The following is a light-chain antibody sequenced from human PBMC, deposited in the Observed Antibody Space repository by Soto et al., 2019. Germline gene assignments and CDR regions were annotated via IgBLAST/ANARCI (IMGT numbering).Light chain of an antibody. CDR1: SSDVGGYNY. J-gene: IGLJ1*01. CDR2: DVS. CDR3: RSYTRSSTRV. Sequence: QSVLTQPPSASGTPGQRVTISCTGTSSDVGGYNYVSWYQHHPGNAPKLLIYDVSTRPSGVSNRFSGSKSGNTASLTISGLQAEDEADYYCRSYTRSSTRVFGTGTKVTV. V-gene: IGLV2-14*03.